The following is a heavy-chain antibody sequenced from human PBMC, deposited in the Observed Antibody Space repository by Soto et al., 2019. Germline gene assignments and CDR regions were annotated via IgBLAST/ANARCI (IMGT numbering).Heavy chain of an antibody. J-gene: IGHJ6*02. CDR3: TRPTYYDFGAGMDYYYGLDV. Sequence: EVQLVESGGGLVQPGGSLKLSCAVSGFTISGSAMHWVRQASGKGLEWVGRIRSKANRYATAYAASVKGRFTISRDDSKNTAYLQMNSLKTEDTAVYYCTRPTYYDFGAGMDYYYGLDVWGQGTTVTVAS. CDR1: GFTISGSA. CDR2: IRSKANRYAT. D-gene: IGHD3-3*01. V-gene: IGHV3-73*02.